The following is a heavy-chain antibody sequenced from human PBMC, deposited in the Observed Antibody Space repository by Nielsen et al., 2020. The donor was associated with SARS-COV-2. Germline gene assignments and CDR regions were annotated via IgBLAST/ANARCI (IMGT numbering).Heavy chain of an antibody. V-gene: IGHV1-2*06. J-gene: IGHJ6*02. D-gene: IGHD5-18*01. Sequence: WVRQAPGQGLEWMGRINPNSGGTNYAQKFQGRVTMTRDTSISTAYMELSRLRSDDTAVYYCAGGVYSYGLYYYYYGMDVWGQGTTVTVSS. CDR3: AGGVYSYGLYYYYYGMDV. CDR2: INPNSGGT.